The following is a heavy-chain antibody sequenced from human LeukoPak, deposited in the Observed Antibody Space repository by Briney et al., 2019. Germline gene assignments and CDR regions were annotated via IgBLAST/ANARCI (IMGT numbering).Heavy chain of an antibody. Sequence: GASGKVSCKASGSTFSSYAITWVRQATGQGLEWMGRMNPNSGNTGYAQKFQGRVTMTRNTSISTAYMGLSSLRSEDTAVYYCAREGPRYCSSTSCGWFDPWGQGTLVTVSS. CDR1: GSTFSSYA. CDR2: MNPNSGNT. V-gene: IGHV1-8*02. D-gene: IGHD2-2*01. CDR3: AREGPRYCSSTSCGWFDP. J-gene: IGHJ5*02.